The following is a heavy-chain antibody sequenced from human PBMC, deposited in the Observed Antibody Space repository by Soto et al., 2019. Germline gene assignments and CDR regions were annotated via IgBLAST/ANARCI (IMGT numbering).Heavy chain of an antibody. V-gene: IGHV1-69*13. CDR2: IIPIFGTA. CDR1: GDTFSSYT. D-gene: IGHD6-6*01. J-gene: IGHJ6*02. CDR3: GARGYYGMDV. Sequence: SVKVSCKASGDTFSSYTISWVRQAPGQGLEWMGGIIPIFGTANYAQKFQGRVTITADESTSTAYMELSSLRSEDRAVYYCGARGYYGMDVWGQGTTVTVSS.